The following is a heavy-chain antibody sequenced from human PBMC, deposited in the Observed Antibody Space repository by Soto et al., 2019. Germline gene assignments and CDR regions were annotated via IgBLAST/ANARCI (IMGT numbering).Heavy chain of an antibody. J-gene: IGHJ3*02. D-gene: IGHD3-10*02. CDR1: GFTFSIYS. Sequence: EVQLVESGGGLVKPGGSLRLSCAASGFTFSIYSIAWVRQVPGKGLEWVSSISSDSNYIYYAGSLKGRFTISRDNAKNSLFLQMNSLRAEDTAVYYCAREAHFYGRSDVFDIWGQGTMVTVSS. CDR3: AREAHFYGRSDVFDI. V-gene: IGHV3-21*01. CDR2: ISSDSNYI.